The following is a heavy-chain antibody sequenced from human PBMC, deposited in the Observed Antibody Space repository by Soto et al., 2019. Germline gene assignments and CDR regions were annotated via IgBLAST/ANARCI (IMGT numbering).Heavy chain of an antibody. Sequence: QVQLQESGPGLVKPSQTLSLTCTVSGGSISSGGYYWSWIRQHPGKGLEWIGYIYYSGSTYYNPSLKSRVTISVDTSKHQFSLKLSSVTAAYTAVYYCARFCSGGSCYSRDTVITYYFDYWGQGTLVTVSS. V-gene: IGHV4-31*03. CDR3: ARFCSGGSCYSRDTVITYYFDY. CDR2: IYYSGST. CDR1: GGSISSGGYY. D-gene: IGHD2-15*01. J-gene: IGHJ4*02.